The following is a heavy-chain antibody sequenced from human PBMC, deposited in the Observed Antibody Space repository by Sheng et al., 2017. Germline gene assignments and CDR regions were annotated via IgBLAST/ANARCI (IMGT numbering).Heavy chain of an antibody. V-gene: IGHV3-23*04. CDR2: VNGGGDST. D-gene: IGHD1-1*01. CDR3: AKDRRLSINNWYHWFDP. J-gene: IGHJ5*02. Sequence: EVRLVESGGGLVQPGGSLRLSCAGSGFVFNNYAMGWVRQAPGKGLEWVSVVNGGGDSTNSADSVKGRFTISRDNSKKTLYLQMNSLRAEDTAVYYCAKDRRLSINNWYHWFDPWGQGTLVTVSA. CDR1: GFVFNNYA.